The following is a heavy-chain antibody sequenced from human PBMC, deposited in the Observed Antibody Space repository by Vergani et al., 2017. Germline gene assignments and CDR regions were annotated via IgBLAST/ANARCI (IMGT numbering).Heavy chain of an antibody. CDR2: IYYSGST. D-gene: IGHD2-2*01. CDR3: AREVVVNYYYYYMDV. J-gene: IGHJ6*03. V-gene: IGHV4-31*03. CDR1: GGSISSGGYY. Sequence: QVQLQESGPGLVKPSQTLSLTCTVSGGSISSGGYYWSWIRQHPGQGLEWIGYIYYSGSTNYNPSLTSRVTISVDTSKNQFSLKLSSVTAADTAVYYCAREVVVNYYYYYMDVWGKGTTVTVSS.